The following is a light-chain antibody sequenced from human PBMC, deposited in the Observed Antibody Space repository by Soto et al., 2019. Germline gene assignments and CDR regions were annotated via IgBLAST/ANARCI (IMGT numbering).Light chain of an antibody. J-gene: IGLJ1*01. CDR2: ANS. V-gene: IGLV1-40*01. CDR3: QSYDISLRGSRV. Sequence: QSALAQPPSVSWAPGQRVTISCTGSSSNIGAGYYVHWYLQLPGTAPKLLIYANSDRPSGVPDRFSASKSGTSASLAITGLQAEDEADYYCQSYDISLRGSRVFGTGTKVTVL. CDR1: SSNIGAGYY.